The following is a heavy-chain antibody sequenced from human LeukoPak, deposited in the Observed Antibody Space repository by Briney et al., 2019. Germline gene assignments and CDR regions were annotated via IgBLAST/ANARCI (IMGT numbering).Heavy chain of an antibody. Sequence: GGSLRLSCAASEFTFSSYWMHWVRQAPGKGLVWVSRINPDGRTISYADSVKDRFTISRDNAKNTLYLQMNSLRAEDTAVYYCAKYRISVASNAEPFDYWGQGTLVTVSS. V-gene: IGHV3-74*01. J-gene: IGHJ4*02. CDR3: AKYRISVASNAEPFDY. D-gene: IGHD6-19*01. CDR1: EFTFSSYW. CDR2: INPDGRTI.